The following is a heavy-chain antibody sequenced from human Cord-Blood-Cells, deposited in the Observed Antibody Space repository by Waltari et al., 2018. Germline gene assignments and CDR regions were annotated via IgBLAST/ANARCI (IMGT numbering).Heavy chain of an antibody. CDR3: ASWWSYYAFDI. Sequence: QLQLQESGPGLVKPSETLSLTCNVSGGPISSSSYYWGWIRQPPGKGLEWIGSIYYSGSTYYNPSLKSRVTISVDTSKNQFSLKLSSVTAADTAVYYCASWWSYYAFDIWGQGTMVTVSS. CDR2: IYYSGST. CDR1: GGPISSSSYY. J-gene: IGHJ3*02. D-gene: IGHD1-26*01. V-gene: IGHV4-39*01.